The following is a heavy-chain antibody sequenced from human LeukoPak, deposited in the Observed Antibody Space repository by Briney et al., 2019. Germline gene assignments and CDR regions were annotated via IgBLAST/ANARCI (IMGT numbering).Heavy chain of an antibody. CDR2: ISSSSSYI. D-gene: IGHD6-13*01. V-gene: IGHV3-21*01. CDR1: GFTFSSYS. J-gene: IGHJ5*02. CDR3: ARFDSSSWLISNWFDP. Sequence: GGSLRLSCAASGFTFSSYSMNWVRQAPGKGLEWVSSISSSSSYIYYADSVKGRFIISRDNAKNSLYLQMNSLRAEDTAVYYCARFDSSSWLISNWFDPWGQGTLVTVSS.